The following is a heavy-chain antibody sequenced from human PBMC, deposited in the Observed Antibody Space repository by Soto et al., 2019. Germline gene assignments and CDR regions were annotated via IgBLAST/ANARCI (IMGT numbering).Heavy chain of an antibody. Sequence: ASVKVSCKASGYTFTSYAISWVRQAPGQGLEWMGWISGYNGNTNYAQKLQGRVTMTKDTYTSTAYMELRSLRSDATAVYYCAIVGSGGSPSDYWGQGTLVTVSS. J-gene: IGHJ4*02. D-gene: IGHD2-15*01. CDR2: ISGYNGNT. CDR1: GYTFTSYA. CDR3: AIVGSGGSPSDY. V-gene: IGHV1-18*01.